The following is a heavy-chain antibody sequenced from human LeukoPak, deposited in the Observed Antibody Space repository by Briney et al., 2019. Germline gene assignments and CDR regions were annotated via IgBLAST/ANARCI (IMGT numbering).Heavy chain of an antibody. Sequence: GASMKVSCKASGYTFTAYYIHWVRQAPGQGLEWMGWISPNSGGTNYAQKFQGRVTMTRDTSISTAYMELSGLRSDDTAVYYCARDGVYSSSWYADYWGQGTLVTVSS. V-gene: IGHV1-2*02. CDR2: ISPNSGGT. D-gene: IGHD6-13*01. J-gene: IGHJ4*02. CDR1: GYTFTAYY. CDR3: ARDGVYSSSWYADY.